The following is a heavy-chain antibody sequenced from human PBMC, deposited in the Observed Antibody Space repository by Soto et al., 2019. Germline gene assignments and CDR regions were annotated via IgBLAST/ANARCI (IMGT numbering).Heavy chain of an antibody. CDR1: GDSVSSNSAA. V-gene: IGHV6-1*01. J-gene: IGHJ4*02. Sequence: SQTLSLTCAISGDSVSSNSAAWNWIRQSPSRGLEWLGRTYYRSKWYNDYAVSVKSRITINPDTSKNQFSLQLNSVTPEDTAVNYCARGAPPPKYRSSTSCYHYFDYWGQGTLVTVSS. D-gene: IGHD2-2*01. CDR3: ARGAPPPKYRSSTSCYHYFDY. CDR2: TYYRSKWYN.